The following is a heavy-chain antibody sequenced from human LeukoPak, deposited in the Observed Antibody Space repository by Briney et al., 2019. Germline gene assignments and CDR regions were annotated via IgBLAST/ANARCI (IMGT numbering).Heavy chain of an antibody. J-gene: IGHJ6*02. CDR2: IYYSGST. V-gene: IGHV4-39*01. CDR1: GGSISSSSYY. Sequence: SETLSLTCTVSGGSISSSSYYWGWIRQPPGKGLDRIGSIYYSGSTDYNAPLKSRVPISVDTSKNKFYMKLSSVTAADTSLYYAEGRLRYFDWLLYDWADVWGQGTTVTVSS. CDR3: EGRLRYFDWLLYDWADV. D-gene: IGHD3-9*01.